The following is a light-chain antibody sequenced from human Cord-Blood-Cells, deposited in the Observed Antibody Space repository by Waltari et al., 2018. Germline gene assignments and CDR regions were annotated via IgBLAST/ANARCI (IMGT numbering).Light chain of an antibody. Sequence: SGSPGQSVTISCTGTSSDVGGYNYVSWYQQKPGQAPRLLIYGASTRATGIPARFSGSGSGTEFTLTISSLQSEDFAVYYCQQYNNWPYTFGQGTKLEIK. CDR3: QQYNNWPYT. CDR1: DVGGYN. V-gene: IGKV3-15*01. J-gene: IGKJ2*01. CDR2: GAS.